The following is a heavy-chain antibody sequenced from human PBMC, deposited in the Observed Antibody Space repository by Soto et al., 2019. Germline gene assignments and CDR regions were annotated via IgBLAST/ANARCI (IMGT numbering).Heavy chain of an antibody. V-gene: IGHV3-30-3*01. D-gene: IGHD1-26*01. CDR2: ISYDGSNK. CDR1: GFTFSSYA. J-gene: IGHJ6*01. CDR3: ARDSNSGDLYYYYGMDV. Sequence: QVQLVESGGGVVQPGRSLRLSCAASGFTFSSYAMHWVRQAPGKGLEWVAVISYDGSNKYYADSVKGRFTISRDNSKNTLYLQMNSLRAEDTAVYYCARDSNSGDLYYYYGMDVW.